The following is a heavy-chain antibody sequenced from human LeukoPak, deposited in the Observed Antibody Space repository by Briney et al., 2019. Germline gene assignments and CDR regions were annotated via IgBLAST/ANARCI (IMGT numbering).Heavy chain of an antibody. CDR1: GGSIRDNHYF. V-gene: IGHV4-39*01. J-gene: IGHJ4*02. CDR3: ARLSREEWELRGYLDY. CDR2: VYFSGST. D-gene: IGHD1-26*01. Sequence: SETLSLTCTVSGGSIRDNHYFWVWIRQPPGQGLEWIGSVYFSGSTYYNPSLNSRVTIYVDTSKNQFSLKLSSVTAADTAVYYCARLSREEWELRGYLDYWGQGTLVTVSS.